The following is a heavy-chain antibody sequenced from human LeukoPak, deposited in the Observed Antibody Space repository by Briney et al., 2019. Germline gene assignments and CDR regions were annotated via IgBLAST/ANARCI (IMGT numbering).Heavy chain of an antibody. D-gene: IGHD1-20*01. CDR2: IYSGDRT. V-gene: IGHV3-66*01. Sequence: PGGSLRLSCAASGFSVNNLYMSWVRQAPGKGLEWVSVIYSGDRTYYADSVKGRFTISRDTSKNTVYLQMNSLRAEDTAVYYCAREGNWNFDYWGQGTLVTVSS. J-gene: IGHJ4*02. CDR3: AREGNWNFDY. CDR1: GFSVNNLY.